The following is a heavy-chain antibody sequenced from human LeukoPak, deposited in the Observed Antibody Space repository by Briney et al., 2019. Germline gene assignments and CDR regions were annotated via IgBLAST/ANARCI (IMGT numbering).Heavy chain of an antibody. J-gene: IGHJ5*02. D-gene: IGHD6-19*01. CDR3: ARLSSSSTNWFDA. V-gene: IGHV3-11*06. Sequence: GGSLRLSCAASGFTFSDYYLSWIRQAPGKGLVWVSYISSGSTYTNYADSVKGRFTISRDNAKNSLFLQMNSLRAEDTAVYFCARLSSSSTNWFDAWGQGTLVTVSS. CDR2: ISSGSTYT. CDR1: GFTFSDYY.